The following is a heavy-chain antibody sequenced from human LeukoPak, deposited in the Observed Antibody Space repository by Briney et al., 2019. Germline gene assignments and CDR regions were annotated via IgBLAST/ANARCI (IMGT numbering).Heavy chain of an antibody. J-gene: IGHJ6*02. D-gene: IGHD1-26*01. V-gene: IGHV4-39*07. CDR1: GGSISSSSYY. Sequence: MPSETLSLTCTVSGGSISSSSYYWGWISQPPGKGLEWIGSIYYSGSTYYNPSLKSRVTISVDTSKNQFSLKLSSVTAADTAVYYCARVPSGSLYYYGMDVWGQGTTVTVSS. CDR2: IYYSGST. CDR3: ARVPSGSLYYYGMDV.